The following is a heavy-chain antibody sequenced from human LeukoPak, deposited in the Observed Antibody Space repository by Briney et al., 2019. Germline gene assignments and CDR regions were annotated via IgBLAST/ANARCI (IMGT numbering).Heavy chain of an antibody. CDR2: IYHTGNT. V-gene: IGHV4-38-2*02. D-gene: IGHD3-10*01. CDR1: GYSISSGYY. CDR3: ARDQGSGSYYRYYYYYYMDV. Sequence: SETLSLTCAVAGYSISSGYYWAWIRQPPGRGLEWIANIYHTGNTYYNPSLNSRVTMSVDTSKNQFSLKLSSVTAADTAVYYCARDQGSGSYYRYYYYYYMDVWGKGTTVTVSS. J-gene: IGHJ6*03.